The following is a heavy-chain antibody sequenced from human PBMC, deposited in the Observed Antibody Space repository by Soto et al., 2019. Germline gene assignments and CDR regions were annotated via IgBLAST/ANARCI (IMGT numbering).Heavy chain of an antibody. V-gene: IGHV4-34*01. CDR1: GGSFSGYY. CDR2: INHSGST. Sequence: SETLSLTCAVYGGSFSGYYWSWIRQPPGKGLEWIGEINHSGSTNYNPSLKSRVTISVDTSKNQFSLKLSSVTAADTAVYYCAKSRHAMVRGSYVGYYMDVWGKGTTVTVSS. J-gene: IGHJ6*03. D-gene: IGHD3-10*01. CDR3: AKSRHAMVRGSYVGYYMDV.